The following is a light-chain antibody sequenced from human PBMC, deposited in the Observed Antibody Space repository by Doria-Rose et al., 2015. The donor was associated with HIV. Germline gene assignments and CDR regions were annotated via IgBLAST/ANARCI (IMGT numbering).Light chain of an antibody. CDR2: STS. CDR3: HQYHRSPYT. Sequence: DIQMTQSPAIMSASLGERVTLPCTASSSVSSIYLHWYQQKPGSSPKLWIYSTSNLASGVPARFSGSGSGTSYSLTISTMEAEDAATYYCHQYHRSPYTFGGGTKLEIK. V-gene: IGKV3D-7*01. J-gene: IGKJ4*02. CDR1: SSVSSIY.